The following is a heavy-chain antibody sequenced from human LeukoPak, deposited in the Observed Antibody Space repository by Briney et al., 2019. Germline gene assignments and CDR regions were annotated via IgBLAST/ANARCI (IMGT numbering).Heavy chain of an antibody. D-gene: IGHD2-15*01. V-gene: IGHV4-34*01. CDR3: ARGARCSGGSCYSSNWFDP. Sequence: KSSETLSLTCAVYGGSFSGYYWSWIRQPPGKGLEWIGEINHSGSTNYNPSLKSRVTISVDTSKNQFSLKLSSVTAADTAVYYCARGARCSGGSCYSSNWFDPWGQGTLLTVSS. CDR1: GGSFSGYY. CDR2: INHSGST. J-gene: IGHJ5*02.